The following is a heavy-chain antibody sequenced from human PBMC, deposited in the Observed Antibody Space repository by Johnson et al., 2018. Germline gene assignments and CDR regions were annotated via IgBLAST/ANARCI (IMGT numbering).Heavy chain of an antibody. V-gene: IGHV3-49*05. J-gene: IGHJ6*02. CDR3: TRDLPRGGYYGIDV. D-gene: IGHD3-10*01. Sequence: VQLVQSGGGLVKPGRSLRLSCTASGFTFGDYAMSWFRQAPGKGLEWVGFIRSKAYGGTTEYAASVKGRFTISRDDSKSIAYLQMNSLKPEDTAVYYCTRDLPRGGYYGIDVWGQGTTVTVSS. CDR1: GFTFGDYA. CDR2: IRSKAYGGTT.